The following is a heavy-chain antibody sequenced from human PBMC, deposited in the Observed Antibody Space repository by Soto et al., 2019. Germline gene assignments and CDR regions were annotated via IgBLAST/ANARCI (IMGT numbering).Heavy chain of an antibody. CDR1: GVTSGYLG. Sequence: PGGSLRLSCAASGVTSGYLGMSWVRQCPGRGLEWVSTISRDGANRHYADSVNGRFTISRDNSRNTVDLHMARLRAEDTARYYCVSWFSAHFEYWGQGSVVTVAS. D-gene: IGHD2-8*02. V-gene: IGHV3-23*01. CDR3: VSWFSAHFEY. J-gene: IGHJ4*02. CDR2: ISRDGANR.